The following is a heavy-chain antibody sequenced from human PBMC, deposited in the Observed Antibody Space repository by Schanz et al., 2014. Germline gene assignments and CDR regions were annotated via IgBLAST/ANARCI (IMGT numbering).Heavy chain of an antibody. J-gene: IGHJ4*02. V-gene: IGHV3-66*02. CDR3: ARLDPYCRSGTCSRAFDF. Sequence: VQLVESGGGLVKPGGSLRLSCAASGFIFSDYYMAWIRQAPGRGLEWVSIIFTDGRTYYADSVKGRFTISRDSSKNTLFLQMNSLRTEDTAVYYCARLDPYCRSGTCSRAFDFWGQGTLXTVSS. D-gene: IGHD2-15*01. CDR2: IFTDGRT. CDR1: GFIFSDYY.